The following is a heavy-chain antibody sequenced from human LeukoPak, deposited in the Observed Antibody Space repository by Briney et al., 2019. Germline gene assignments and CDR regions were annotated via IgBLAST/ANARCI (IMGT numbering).Heavy chain of an antibody. CDR3: ARDGSYGRGLYFDY. D-gene: IGHD5-18*01. V-gene: IGHV3-66*01. J-gene: IGHJ4*02. CDR1: GFTVSSNY. CDR2: IYSGGST. Sequence: PGGSLRLSCAASGFTVSSNYMSWVRQAPGKGLEWVSVIYSGGSTYYADSVKGRFTISRDNSKNTLYLQMNSLRAEDTAVYYCARDGSYGRGLYFDYWGQGTLVTVSS.